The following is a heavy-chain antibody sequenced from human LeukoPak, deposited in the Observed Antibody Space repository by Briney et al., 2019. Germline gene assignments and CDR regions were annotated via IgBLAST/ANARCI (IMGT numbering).Heavy chain of an antibody. J-gene: IGHJ4*02. Sequence: SETLSLTCTVSGGSISRYYWSWIRQPPGKGLEWIGYIYYSGSTNYNPSLKSRVTISVDTSKNQFSLKLSSVTAADTAVYYCARARSDYGSGSGFDYWGQGTLVTVSS. CDR1: GGSISRYY. CDR3: ARARSDYGSGSGFDY. V-gene: IGHV4-59*01. D-gene: IGHD3-10*01. CDR2: IYYSGST.